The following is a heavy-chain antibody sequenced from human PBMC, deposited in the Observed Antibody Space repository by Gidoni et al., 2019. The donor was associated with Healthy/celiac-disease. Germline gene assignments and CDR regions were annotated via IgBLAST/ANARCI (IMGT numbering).Heavy chain of an antibody. CDR1: GFTFSSYS. V-gene: IGHV3-21*01. CDR3: ARAPGSGSYYNQPGYYGMDV. CDR2: ISSSSSYI. J-gene: IGHJ6*02. Sequence: EVQLVESGGGLVKPGGSLRLSCAASGFTFSSYSMTWVRQAPGKGLEWVSSISSSSSYIYYADSVKGRFTISRDNAKNSLYLQMNSLRAEDTAVYYCARAPGSGSYYNQPGYYGMDVWGQGTTVTVSS. D-gene: IGHD3-10*01.